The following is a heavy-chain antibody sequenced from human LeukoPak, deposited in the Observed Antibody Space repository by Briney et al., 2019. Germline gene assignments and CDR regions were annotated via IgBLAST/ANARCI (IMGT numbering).Heavy chain of an antibody. Sequence: ASVKVSCKASGYTFTTYYMHWVQQAPGQGLEWMGIINPSGGSTTYAQKFQGRVTITRDTSTSTAYMEVSSPRSEDTAVYYCARDRHGSGTYNYYGMDVWGQGTTVTVSS. CDR3: ARDRHGSGTYNYYGMDV. J-gene: IGHJ6*02. CDR1: GYTFTTYY. V-gene: IGHV1-46*01. CDR2: INPSGGST. D-gene: IGHD3-10*01.